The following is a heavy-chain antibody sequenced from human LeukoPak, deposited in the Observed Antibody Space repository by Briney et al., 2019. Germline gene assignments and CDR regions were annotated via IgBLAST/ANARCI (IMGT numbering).Heavy chain of an antibody. D-gene: IGHD6-19*01. Sequence: SETLSLTCTVSGGSINSYYWSWIRQPPGKGLEWIGYIYYTGGETNYDPSLKSRLTISVDTSKNQFSLMLTSVTAADTAVYYCARAGGSVGWYGTIDSWGQGTLVTVSS. CDR3: ARAGGSVGWYGTIDS. CDR2: IYYTGGET. V-gene: IGHV4-59*08. J-gene: IGHJ4*02. CDR1: GGSINSYY.